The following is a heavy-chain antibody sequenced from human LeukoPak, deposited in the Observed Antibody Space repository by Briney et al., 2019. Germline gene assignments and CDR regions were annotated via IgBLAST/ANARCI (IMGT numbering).Heavy chain of an antibody. V-gene: IGHV1-8*01. D-gene: IGHD3-9*01. Sequence: GASVKVSCKASGYTFTSYDINWVRQATGQGLEWMGWMNPNSGNTGYAQKFQGRVTMTRDMSTSTAYMELRSLRSDDTAVYYCARRRRYLDWLLIDAFDIWGQGTMVTVSS. CDR2: MNPNSGNT. CDR3: ARRRRYLDWLLIDAFDI. CDR1: GYTFTSYD. J-gene: IGHJ3*02.